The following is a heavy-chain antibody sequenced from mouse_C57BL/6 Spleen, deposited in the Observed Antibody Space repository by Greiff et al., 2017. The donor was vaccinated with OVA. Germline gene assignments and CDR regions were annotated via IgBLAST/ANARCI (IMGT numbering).Heavy chain of an antibody. J-gene: IGHJ3*01. CDR3: AREDLTTVVRFAY. Sequence: EVKLVESGPGLVKPSQSLSLTCSVTGYSITSGYYWNWIRQFPGNKLEWMGYISYDGSNNYNPSLKNRISITRDTSTNQFFLKLNSVTTEDTATYYGAREDLTTVVRFAYWGQGTLVTVSA. CDR2: ISYDGSN. D-gene: IGHD1-1*01. CDR1: GYSITSGYY. V-gene: IGHV3-6*01.